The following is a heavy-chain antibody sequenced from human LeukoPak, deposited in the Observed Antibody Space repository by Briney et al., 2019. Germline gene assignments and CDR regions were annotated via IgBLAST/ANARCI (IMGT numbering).Heavy chain of an antibody. V-gene: IGHV4-30-4*01. Sequence: SQTLSLTCTVSGGSISSGDYYWSWIRQPPGKGLEWIGYIYYSGSTYYNPSLKSRVTISVDTSKNQFSLKLSSVTAADTAVYYCARVAPANYYDSSGPWGQGTLVTVSS. CDR1: GGSISSGDYY. CDR3: ARVAPANYYDSSGP. CDR2: IYYSGST. J-gene: IGHJ5*02. D-gene: IGHD3-22*01.